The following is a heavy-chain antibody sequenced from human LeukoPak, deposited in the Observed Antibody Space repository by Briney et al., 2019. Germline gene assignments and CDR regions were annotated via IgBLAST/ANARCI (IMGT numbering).Heavy chain of an antibody. CDR3: TTDLGYYDSSGYPY. CDR2: IRGKTDGGTT. D-gene: IGHD3-22*01. J-gene: IGHJ4*02. V-gene: IGHV3-15*01. Sequence: PGGSLRLSCAASGFTFSNNWMSWVRQAPGKGLECVGRIRGKTDGGTTDYAAPVKGRFTISRDDSKNTLYLQMNSLKTEDTAVYYCTTDLGYYDSSGYPYWGQGTLVTVSS. CDR1: GFTFSNNW.